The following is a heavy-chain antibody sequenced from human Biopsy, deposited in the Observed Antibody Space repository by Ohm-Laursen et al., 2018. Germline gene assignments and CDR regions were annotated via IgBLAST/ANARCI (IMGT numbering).Heavy chain of an antibody. D-gene: IGHD6-19*01. CDR3: ARGRRTSGWPYFAN. J-gene: IGHJ4*02. CDR2: IYSGGNT. V-gene: IGHV4-61*01. CDR1: GDSLSSGPDN. Sequence: GTLSLTCPVSGDSLSSGPDNWSWIRQPPGQGLEYIDFIYSGGNTNYNPSLQNRVTMSVDTSKNQFSLKLSSVIAADTAVYYCARGRRTSGWPYFANWGQGTLVIVSS.